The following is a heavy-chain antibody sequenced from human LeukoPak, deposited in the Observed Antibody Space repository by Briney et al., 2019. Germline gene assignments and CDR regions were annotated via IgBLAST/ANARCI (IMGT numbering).Heavy chain of an antibody. V-gene: IGHV1-69*05. D-gene: IGHD6-6*01. CDR3: ASGGGTYSSSSY. CDR1: GGTFSSYA. J-gene: IGHJ4*02. CDR2: IIPIFGTA. Sequence: VASVKVSCKASGGTFSSYAISWVRQAPGQGLEWMGGIIPIFGTANYAQKFQGRVTITTDESTSTAYMELSSLRSEDTAVYYCASGGGTYSSSSYWGQGTLVTASS.